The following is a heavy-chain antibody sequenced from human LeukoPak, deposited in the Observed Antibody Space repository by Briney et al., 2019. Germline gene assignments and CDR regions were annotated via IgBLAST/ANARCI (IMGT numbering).Heavy chain of an antibody. Sequence: WIXWVRRMPGKGVEWMGIIYPGDCDTRYSPSFKGQVTISADKYIRNAYLQWSSLKASDTAMYYCARHRDVAFDYWGQGTLVTVSS. V-gene: IGHV5-51*01. D-gene: IGHD5-24*01. CDR3: ARHRDVAFDY. CDR2: IYPGDCDT. J-gene: IGHJ4*02. CDR1: W.